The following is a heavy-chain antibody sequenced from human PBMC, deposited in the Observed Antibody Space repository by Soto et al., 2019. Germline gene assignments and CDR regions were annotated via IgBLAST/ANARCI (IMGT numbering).Heavy chain of an antibody. CDR2: ISYDGGNQ. CDR3: ARGDIVPTSTIDH. D-gene: IGHD5-12*01. CDR1: GFTFSSFA. Sequence: QVHLVESGGGVVQPGRSLRLSCVASGFTFSSFAMHWVRQAPGKGLEWVALISYDGGNQYYADSVKGRFTISRDNSKNTLHLQMNSLRAEDTAVFYCARGDIVPTSTIDHWGQGTLVTVSS. J-gene: IGHJ4*02. V-gene: IGHV3-30-3*01.